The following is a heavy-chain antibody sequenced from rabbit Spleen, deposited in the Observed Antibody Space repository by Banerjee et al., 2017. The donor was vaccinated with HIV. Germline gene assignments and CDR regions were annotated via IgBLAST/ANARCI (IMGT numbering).Heavy chain of an antibody. D-gene: IGHD6-1*01. CDR1: GFDLSSNE. J-gene: IGHJ4*01. V-gene: IGHV1S45*01. CDR3: ARDLYTTYSYRAFNL. CDR2: IYTSSGST. Sequence: QQQLEESGGGLVKPGGSLTLTCKASGFDLSSNEMCWVRQAPGKGLELIACIYTSSGSTWYASWAKGRFTISKTSSTTVTLRMTSLTAADRATYFCARDLYTTYSYRAFNLWGPGTLVTVS.